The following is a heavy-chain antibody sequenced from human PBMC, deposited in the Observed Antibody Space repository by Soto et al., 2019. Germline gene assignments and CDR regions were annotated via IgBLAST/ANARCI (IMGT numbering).Heavy chain of an antibody. J-gene: IGHJ6*02. Sequence: SQTLSLTCAISGDSVSSNSAACNWIRQSPSRGLEWLGRTYYRSKWYNDYAVSVKSRITINPDTSKNQFSLPLNSVTPEATAGYYCARDVLSRAAAPETHGMDVWGQGTTVTVSS. V-gene: IGHV6-1*01. CDR1: GDSVSSNSAA. D-gene: IGHD6-6*01. CDR2: TYYRSKWYN. CDR3: ARDVLSRAAAPETHGMDV.